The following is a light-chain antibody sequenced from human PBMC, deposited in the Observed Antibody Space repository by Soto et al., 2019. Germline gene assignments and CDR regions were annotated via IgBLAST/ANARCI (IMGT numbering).Light chain of an antibody. CDR2: KAS. J-gene: IGKJ1*01. CDR3: QQYNSSST. CDR1: QSISTW. Sequence: DIQMTQSPSTLSASVGDRVTITCRASQSISTWLAWYQQKPGKAPKLLIYKASTIVSGVPSRFSGSGSGTEFTLTIISLQPDDFATYNWQQYNSSSTFGQGTKVEIK. V-gene: IGKV1-5*03.